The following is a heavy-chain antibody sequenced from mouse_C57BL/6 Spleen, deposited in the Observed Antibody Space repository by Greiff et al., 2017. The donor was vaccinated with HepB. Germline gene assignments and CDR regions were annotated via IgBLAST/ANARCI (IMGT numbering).Heavy chain of an antibody. V-gene: IGHV1-7*01. J-gene: IGHJ3*01. D-gene: IGHD2-5*01. CDR2: INPSSGYT. Sequence: VQLQQSGAELAKPGASVKLSCKASGYTFTSYWMHWVKQRPGQGLEWIGYINPSSGYTKYNQKFKDKATLTADKSSSTAYMQLSSLTYEDSAVYYCARCPSNYEFWFAYWGPGTLVTVSA. CDR1: GYTFTSYW. CDR3: ARCPSNYEFWFAY.